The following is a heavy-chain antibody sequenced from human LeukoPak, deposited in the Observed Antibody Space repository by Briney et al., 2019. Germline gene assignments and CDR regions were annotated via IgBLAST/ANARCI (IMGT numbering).Heavy chain of an antibody. Sequence: GGSLRLSCAASGFTFSSYHMNWVRQAPGKGLEWVPYISRSSSTILYADSVKGRFTISRDNAKNSLYLQMNSLRPEDTAVYYCARGAHFMTIFGVGTDYWGQGTLVTVSS. CDR3: ARGAHFMTIFGVGTDY. CDR2: ISRSSSTI. CDR1: GFTFSSYH. D-gene: IGHD3-3*01. V-gene: IGHV3-48*01. J-gene: IGHJ4*02.